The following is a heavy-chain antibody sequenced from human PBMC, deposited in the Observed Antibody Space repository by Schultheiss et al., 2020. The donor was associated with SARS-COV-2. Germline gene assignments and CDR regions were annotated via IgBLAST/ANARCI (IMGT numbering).Heavy chain of an antibody. CDR1: GGTFNNYL. D-gene: IGHD4-17*01. CDR3: ATYGDYVGCFDL. Sequence: SVKVSCKASGGTFNNYLVGWVRQAPGQGIEWMGGIIPVFGSPHYAQKFQDKVTITADASTSTVYMVLSSLSSDDTAVYYCATYGDYVGCFDLWGQGTLVTVSS. J-gene: IGHJ4*02. V-gene: IGHV1-69*13. CDR2: IIPVFGSP.